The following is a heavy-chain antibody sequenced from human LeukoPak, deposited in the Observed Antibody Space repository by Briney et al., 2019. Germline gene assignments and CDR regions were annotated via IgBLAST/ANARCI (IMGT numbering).Heavy chain of an antibody. Sequence: ASVKGSCKASGYTFTGYYMHWVRQAPGQGLEWMGWINPNSGGTNYAQKFQGRVTMTRDTSISTAYMELSRLRSDDTAVYYCARSEDYSNYSFDYWGQGTLVTVSS. J-gene: IGHJ4*02. CDR3: ARSEDYSNYSFDY. D-gene: IGHD4-11*01. CDR1: GYTFTGYY. V-gene: IGHV1-2*02. CDR2: INPNSGGT.